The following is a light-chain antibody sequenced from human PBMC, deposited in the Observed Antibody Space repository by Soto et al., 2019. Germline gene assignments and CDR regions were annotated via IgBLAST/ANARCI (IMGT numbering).Light chain of an antibody. CDR2: AAS. CDR3: QQYYRYPWT. CDR1: QGISSY. Sequence: AIRMTQSPSSLSASTGDIVTITCRASQGISSYLAWYQQKPGKAPKLLIYAASTLQSGVQSRFSGSGSGTDFTLTISCLQSEDFATYYCQQYYRYPWTCGQGTKVEIK. J-gene: IGKJ1*01. V-gene: IGKV1-8*01.